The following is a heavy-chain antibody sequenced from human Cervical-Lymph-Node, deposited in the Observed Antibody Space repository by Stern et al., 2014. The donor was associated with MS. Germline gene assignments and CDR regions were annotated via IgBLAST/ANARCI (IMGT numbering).Heavy chain of an antibody. CDR1: GGTFSSYA. V-gene: IGHV1-69*01. J-gene: IGHJ4*02. CDR3: ATGRWLQKWVHFDY. CDR2: IIPILGTA. Sequence: LVESGAEVKKPGSSVKVSCKASGGTFSSYAISWVRQAPGQGLEWMGGIIPILGTANYAQKFQGRVTITADESTSTAYMELSSLRSEDTAVYYCATGRWLQKWVHFDYWGQGTLVTVSS. D-gene: IGHD5-24*01.